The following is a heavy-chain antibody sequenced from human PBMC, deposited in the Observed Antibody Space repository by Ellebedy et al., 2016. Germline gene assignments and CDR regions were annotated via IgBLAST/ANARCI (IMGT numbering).Heavy chain of an antibody. J-gene: IGHJ4*02. D-gene: IGHD6-19*01. Sequence: GESLKISCNGSGYSFSSHWIAWVRQMPGKGLECMGMIYPGDSDTRYSPSFQGQVTISADKSTSTAYLQWSSLKASDTAMYYCARHLGGTGWFFDYWGQGALVTVSS. CDR2: IYPGDSDT. CDR3: ARHLGGTGWFFDY. V-gene: IGHV5-51*01. CDR1: GYSFSSHW.